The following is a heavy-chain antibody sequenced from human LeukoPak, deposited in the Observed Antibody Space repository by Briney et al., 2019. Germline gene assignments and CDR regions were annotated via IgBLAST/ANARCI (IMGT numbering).Heavy chain of an antibody. D-gene: IGHD3-22*01. CDR2: ISGSGGST. J-gene: IGHJ4*02. CDR1: GFTFSSYA. Sequence: GGSLRLSCAASGFTFSSYAMSWVRQAPGKGLEWVSAISGSGGSTYYADSVKGRFTISRDNSKNTLYLQMNSLRAEDTAVYYCAKANAPLPYYDSSGYVDYWGQGTLVTVSS. V-gene: IGHV3-23*01. CDR3: AKANAPLPYYDSSGYVDY.